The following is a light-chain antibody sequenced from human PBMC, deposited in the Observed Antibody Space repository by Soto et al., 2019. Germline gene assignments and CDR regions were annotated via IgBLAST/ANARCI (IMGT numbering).Light chain of an antibody. V-gene: IGKV3-20*01. CDR2: GAS. CDR1: QSVSRAP. J-gene: IGKJ1*01. Sequence: IVLTQSPGTLSLSPGERATVYGRVSQSVSRAPLAWYHQRTGQAPRLLIYGASSRATGVPDRFSGGGSGTDFTLTISILEPEDLGVYYCQHYGQTFGPGTKVDIK. CDR3: QHYGQT.